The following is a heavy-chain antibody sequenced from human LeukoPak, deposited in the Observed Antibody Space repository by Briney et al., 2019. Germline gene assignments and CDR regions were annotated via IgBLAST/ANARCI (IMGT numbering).Heavy chain of an antibody. CDR2: INPSGGST. Sequence: ASVKVSCKASGYTFTSYYMHWVRQAPGQGLEGMGTINPSGGSTSYAQKFQGRVTMTRDTSTSTVYMELSSLRSEDTAVYYCARSYDSSGYYGGYWFDYWGQGTLVTVSS. CDR3: ARSYDSSGYYGGYWFDY. V-gene: IGHV1-46*01. CDR1: GYTFTSYY. J-gene: IGHJ4*02. D-gene: IGHD3-22*01.